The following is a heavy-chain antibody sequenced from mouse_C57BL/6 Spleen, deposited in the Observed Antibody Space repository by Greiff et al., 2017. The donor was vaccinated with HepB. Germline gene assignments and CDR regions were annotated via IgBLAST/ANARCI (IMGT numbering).Heavy chain of an antibody. D-gene: IGHD1-1*02. Sequence: QVQLKQSGAELVKPGASVKISCKASGYAFSSYWMNWVKQRPGKGLEWIGQIYPGDGDTNYNGKFKGKATLTADKSSSTAYMQLSSLTSEDSAVYFGARGGWGNAMDYWGQGTSVTVSS. CDR2: IYPGDGDT. CDR3: ARGGWGNAMDY. CDR1: GYAFSSYW. V-gene: IGHV1-80*01. J-gene: IGHJ4*01.